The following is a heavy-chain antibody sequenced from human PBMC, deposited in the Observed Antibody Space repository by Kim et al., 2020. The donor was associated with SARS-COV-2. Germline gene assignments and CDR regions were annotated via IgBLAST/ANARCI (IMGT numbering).Heavy chain of an antibody. V-gene: IGHV3-23*01. Sequence: YSADSVKGRFTISRDNSKNTLYLQMNSLRAEDTAVYYCAKDKGDFRVFDYWGQGTLVTVSS. J-gene: IGHJ4*02. CDR3: AKDKGDFRVFDY. D-gene: IGHD1-26*01.